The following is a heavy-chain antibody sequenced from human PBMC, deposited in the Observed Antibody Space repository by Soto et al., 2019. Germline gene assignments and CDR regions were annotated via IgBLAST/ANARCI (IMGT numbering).Heavy chain of an antibody. CDR3: ARQETYSSSWFT. CDR1: GYSFTSYW. J-gene: IGHJ4*02. CDR2: IDPSDSYT. D-gene: IGHD6-13*01. Sequence: PGESLKISCKGSGYSFTSYWISWVRQMPGKGLEWMGRIDPSDSYTNYSPSFQGHVTISADKSISTAYLQWSSLKASDTAMYYCARQETYSSSWFTWGQGTLVIVSS. V-gene: IGHV5-10-1*01.